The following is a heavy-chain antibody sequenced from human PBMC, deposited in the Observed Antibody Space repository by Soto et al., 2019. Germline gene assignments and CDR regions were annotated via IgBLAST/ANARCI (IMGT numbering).Heavy chain of an antibody. CDR3: ARDQQYCSGGSCYPPEEDYGMDV. Sequence: PGGSLRLSCAASGFTFSSYAMHWVRQAPGKGLEWVAVISYDGSNKYYADSVKGRFTISRDNSKNTLYLQMNSLRAEDTAVYYCARDQQYCSGGSCYPPEEDYGMDVWGQGTTVTVSS. V-gene: IGHV3-30-3*01. CDR1: GFTFSSYA. J-gene: IGHJ6*01. D-gene: IGHD2-15*01. CDR2: ISYDGSNK.